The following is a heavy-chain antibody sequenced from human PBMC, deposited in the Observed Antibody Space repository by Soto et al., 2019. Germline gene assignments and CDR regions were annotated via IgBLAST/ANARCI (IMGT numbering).Heavy chain of an antibody. V-gene: IGHV3-23*01. CDR3: ANLPRTRIDY. CDR1: QFPFNIYA. CDR2: ISGSGDTT. D-gene: IGHD1-1*01. J-gene: IGHJ4*02. Sequence: EVQLLESGGGLVQPGGSLRLSGATSQFPFNIYAMSWVRQAPGKGLEWVSTISGSGDTTYYPDSVQGRFIISRDNSKNTLYLQMNRLRAEDTAIYYCANLPRTRIDYWGQGTLVTVSS.